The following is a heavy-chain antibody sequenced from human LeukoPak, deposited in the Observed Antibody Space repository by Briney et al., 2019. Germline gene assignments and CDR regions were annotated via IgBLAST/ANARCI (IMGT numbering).Heavy chain of an antibody. CDR2: ILYGGST. CDR1: GGSVSSSSYY. D-gene: IGHD2-21*02. J-gene: IGHJ4*02. V-gene: IGHV4-61*01. Sequence: SETLSLTCTVSGGSVSSSSYYWSWIRQPPGKGLEWIGYILYGGSTSYNPSLKSRVTISVDTSKNQVSLQLSSVTAADTAVYYCARYVVVTAYFDYWGQGTLVTVSS. CDR3: ARYVVVTAYFDY.